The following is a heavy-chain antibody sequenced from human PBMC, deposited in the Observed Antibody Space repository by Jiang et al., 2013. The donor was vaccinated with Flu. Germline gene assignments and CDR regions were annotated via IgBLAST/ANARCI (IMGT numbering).Heavy chain of an antibody. J-gene: IGHJ4*02. V-gene: IGHV4-39*01. Sequence: GSGLVKPSETLSLTCTVSGGSISSSSYYWGWIRQPPGKGLEWIGSIYYSGSTYYNPSLKSRVTISVDTSKNQFSLKLSSVTAADTAVYYCARGLRWSPFDYWGQGTLVTVSS. CDR3: ARGLRWSPFDY. CDR1: GGSISSSSYY. CDR2: IYYSGST. D-gene: IGHD4-23*01.